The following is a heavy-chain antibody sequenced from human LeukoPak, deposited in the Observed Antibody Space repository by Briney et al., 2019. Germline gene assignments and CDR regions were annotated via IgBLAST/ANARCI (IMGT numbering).Heavy chain of an antibody. CDR2: IYPADSET. D-gene: IGHD3-16*01. CDR1: GYTFSNFW. Sequence: GESLKISCQGSGYTFSNFWIAWVRQTPEKGLECMGIIYPADSETRYSPSFRGQVTISADKSISTAYLQWSSLKASDTAIYHCARLGDCRDYVVKNNWFDPWGQGTLVTVSA. CDR3: ARLGDCRDYVVKNNWFDP. J-gene: IGHJ5*02. V-gene: IGHV5-51*01.